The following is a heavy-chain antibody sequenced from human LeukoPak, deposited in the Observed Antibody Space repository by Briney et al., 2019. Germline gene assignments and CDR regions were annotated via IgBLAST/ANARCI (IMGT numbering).Heavy chain of an antibody. Sequence: ASVKVSCKASGYTFTSYDINWVRQAPGQGLEWMGGMNPISGTTGYAQKSQGRVTITRNTSTSTAYMELSSLRSEDTAVYYCARAGDRVTMVRGHYYYFDYGGQGTLVTVSS. CDR1: GYTFTSYD. D-gene: IGHD3-10*01. CDR3: ARAGDRVTMVRGHYYYFDY. V-gene: IGHV1-8*01. J-gene: IGHJ4*02. CDR2: MNPISGTT.